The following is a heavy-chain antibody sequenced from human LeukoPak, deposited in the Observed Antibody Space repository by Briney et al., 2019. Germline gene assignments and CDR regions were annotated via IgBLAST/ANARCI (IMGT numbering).Heavy chain of an antibody. J-gene: IGHJ3*02. Sequence: GGSLRLSCAASGFTFSSYAMSWVRQAPGKGLEWVSAISGSGGSTYYADSVKGRFTIPRDNSKNTLYLQMNSLRAEDTAVYYCAKTSSGWYEEDAFDIWGQGTMVTVSS. CDR2: ISGSGGST. D-gene: IGHD6-19*01. CDR3: AKTSSGWYEEDAFDI. V-gene: IGHV3-23*01. CDR1: GFTFSSYA.